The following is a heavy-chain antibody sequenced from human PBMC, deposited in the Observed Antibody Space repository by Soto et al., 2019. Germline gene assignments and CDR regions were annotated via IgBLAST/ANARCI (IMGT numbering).Heavy chain of an antibody. D-gene: IGHD2-2*01. CDR2: LSGSGIGK. Sequence: EVQLLESGGGLVQPGGSLRLSCAASGFSVTSYAMSWLRQAPGKGLEWVSVLSGSGIGKEYADSVKGRFTISRDNSRNTLYLQMTGLRVEDTAVYYSAKDRYCSATSCQDFGSWVQGTLVTVSS. J-gene: IGHJ4*02. CDR1: GFSVTSYA. V-gene: IGHV3-23*01. CDR3: AKDRYCSATSCQDFGS.